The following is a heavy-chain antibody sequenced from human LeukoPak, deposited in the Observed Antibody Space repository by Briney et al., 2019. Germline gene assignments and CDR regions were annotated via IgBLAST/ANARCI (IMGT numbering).Heavy chain of an antibody. D-gene: IGHD2-2*01. CDR1: GFTFKSFS. CDR3: AKGEVVPAARPDY. J-gene: IGHJ4*02. Sequence: GGSLRLSCAASGFTFKSFSMNWVRQAPGKGLEWVSAISGSGGSTYYADSVKGRFTISRDNSKNTLYLQMNSLRAEDTAVYYCAKGEVVPAARPDYWGQGTLVTVSS. V-gene: IGHV3-23*01. CDR2: ISGSGGST.